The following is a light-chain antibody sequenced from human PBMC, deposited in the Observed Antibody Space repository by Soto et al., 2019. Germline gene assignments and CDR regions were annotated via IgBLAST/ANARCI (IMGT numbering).Light chain of an antibody. CDR2: AAS. CDR3: QQFNSYPIT. CDR1: QGISSN. J-gene: IGKJ5*01. Sequence: DIQMTQYPSTLSATAGDRVTITCRASQGISSNLAWYQQKPGKAPKLLIYAASTLQSGVPSRFSGSGSGTEFTLTISSLQPEDFATYYCQQFNSYPITFGQGTRLEIK. V-gene: IGKV1-9*01.